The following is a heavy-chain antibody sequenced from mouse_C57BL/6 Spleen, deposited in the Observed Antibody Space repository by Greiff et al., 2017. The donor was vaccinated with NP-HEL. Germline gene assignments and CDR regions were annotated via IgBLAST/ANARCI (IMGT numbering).Heavy chain of an antibody. Sequence: VQLQQSGPELVKPGASVKISCKASGYSFTGYYMNWVKQSPEKSLEWIGEINPSTGGTTYNQKFKAKATLTVDKSSSTAYMQLKSLTSEDSAVYYCASHYSNYVWFAYWGQGTLVTVSA. J-gene: IGHJ3*01. CDR2: INPSTGGT. CDR1: GYSFTGYY. V-gene: IGHV1-42*01. CDR3: ASHYSNYVWFAY. D-gene: IGHD2-5*01.